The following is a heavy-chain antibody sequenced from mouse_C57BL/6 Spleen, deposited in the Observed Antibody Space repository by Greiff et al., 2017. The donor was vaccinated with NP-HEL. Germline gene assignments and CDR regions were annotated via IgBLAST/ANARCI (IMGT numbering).Heavy chain of an antibody. V-gene: IGHV1-59*01. D-gene: IGHD1-1*01. J-gene: IGHJ1*03. CDR1: GYTFTSYW. CDR2: IDPSDSYT. Sequence: VQLQQSGAELVRPGTSVKLSCKASGYTFTSYWMHWVKQRPGQGLEWIGVIDPSDSYTNYNQKFKGKATLTVDTSSSTAYMQLSSLTSEDSAVYYGAREVTTVVSYFDVWGTGTTVTVSS. CDR3: AREVTTVVSYFDV.